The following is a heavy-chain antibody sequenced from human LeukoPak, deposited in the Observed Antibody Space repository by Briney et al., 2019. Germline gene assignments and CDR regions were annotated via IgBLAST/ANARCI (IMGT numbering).Heavy chain of an antibody. D-gene: IGHD3-22*01. CDR1: GYSVNELS. J-gene: IGHJ4*02. Sequence: ASVTVSFKVSGYSVNELSMHWVRQAPGLGLEWMGGFNREDDAPVYAQQFQGRVTMTEDTSTDTAYMELSSLRPEDTALYYCATLDSYYDTSGRPLLPDWGQGTLVTVSS. CDR2: FNREDDAP. CDR3: ATLDSYYDTSGRPLLPD. V-gene: IGHV1-24*01.